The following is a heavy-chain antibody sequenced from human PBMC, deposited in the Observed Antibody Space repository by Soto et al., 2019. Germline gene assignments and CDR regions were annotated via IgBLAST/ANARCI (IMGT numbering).Heavy chain of an antibody. Sequence: QVQLMQSGAEVKKPGSSVRVSCKASGGSFSAYGFCWIRQAPGQGLEWVGGTIPMSGKTHYAQKFQDRVTITADKATTTIPLDMSRLRSEDTAIYYCAPSPGGDFSWFDPWGQGTLVIVSS. J-gene: IGHJ5*02. V-gene: IGHV1-69*06. CDR3: APSPGGDFSWFDP. CDR2: TIPMSGKT. D-gene: IGHD3-16*01. CDR1: GGSFSAYG.